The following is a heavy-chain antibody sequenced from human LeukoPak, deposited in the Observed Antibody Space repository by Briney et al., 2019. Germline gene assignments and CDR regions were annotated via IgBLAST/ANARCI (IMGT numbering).Heavy chain of an antibody. Sequence: PSETLSLTCTVSGGSISSSAYCWGWIRQPPGKGLEGSGNIYYSGTTYYNPSLKSRATISVDTSKNEFSVNLSSVTAADTAVYSCARHVWGGYSGPELDYWGQGTLVTVSS. CDR3: ARHVWGGYSGPELDY. D-gene: IGHD5-12*01. CDR2: IYYSGTT. J-gene: IGHJ4*02. V-gene: IGHV4-39*01. CDR1: GGSISSSAYC.